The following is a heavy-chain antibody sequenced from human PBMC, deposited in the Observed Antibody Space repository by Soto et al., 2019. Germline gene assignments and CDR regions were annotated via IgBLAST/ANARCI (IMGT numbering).Heavy chain of an antibody. Sequence: ASVKVSCKASGGTFSSYAISWVRQAPGQGLEWMGGIIPIFGTANYAQKFQGRVTITADESTSTAYMELSSLSSEDTAVYYCASPLVPVAISAFDIWGQGTMVTVSS. J-gene: IGHJ3*02. CDR1: GGTFSSYA. CDR3: ASPLVPVAISAFDI. D-gene: IGHD2-2*01. CDR2: IIPIFGTA. V-gene: IGHV1-69*13.